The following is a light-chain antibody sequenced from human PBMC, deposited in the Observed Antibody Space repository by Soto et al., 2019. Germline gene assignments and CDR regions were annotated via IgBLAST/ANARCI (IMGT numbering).Light chain of an antibody. V-gene: IGLV1-40*01. CDR1: SSNIGAGYD. J-gene: IGLJ1*01. CDR3: QSYDSSLSGYV. Sequence: QSVLTQPPSVSGAPGQRVTISCTGSSSNIGAGYDVHWYQQPPGTAPKLLIYANSIRPSGVPGRFSGSKSGTSASLAITGLQAEDEADYYCQSYDSSLSGYVFGTGTKVTVL. CDR2: ANS.